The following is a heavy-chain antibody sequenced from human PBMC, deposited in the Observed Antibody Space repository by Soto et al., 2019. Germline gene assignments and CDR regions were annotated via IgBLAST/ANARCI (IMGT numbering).Heavy chain of an antibody. D-gene: IGHD2-21*02. CDR1: GGSISSGDYY. CDR2: IYYSGST. V-gene: IGHV4-30-4*01. J-gene: IGHJ5*02. CDR3: ARGAYCGGDCYSDWFDP. Sequence: QVQLQESGPGLVKPSQTLSLTCTVSGGSISSGDYYWSWIRQPPGKGLEWIGYIYYSGSTYYNPSLKSRVTISVDTSKNQCSLKLSSVTAADTAVYYCARGAYCGGDCYSDWFDPWGQGTLVTVSS.